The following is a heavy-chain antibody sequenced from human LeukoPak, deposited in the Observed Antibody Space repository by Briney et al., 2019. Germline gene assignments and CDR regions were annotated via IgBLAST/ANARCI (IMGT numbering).Heavy chain of an antibody. CDR1: GFTFYSYG. CDR3: AKDSEWPYAFDI. J-gene: IGHJ3*02. V-gene: IGHV3-23*01. Sequence: GGSLRLSCVASGFTFYSYGMSWVRQAPGKGLKWVAAISGSGYSTYYADSVKGRLTISRDNSNNTLYLQMNSLRAEDTAVYYCAKDSEWPYAFDIWGQGTMVTVSS. CDR2: ISGSGYST. D-gene: IGHD3-3*01.